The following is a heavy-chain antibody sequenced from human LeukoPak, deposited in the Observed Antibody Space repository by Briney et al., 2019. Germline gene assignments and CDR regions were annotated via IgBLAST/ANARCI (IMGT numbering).Heavy chain of an antibody. CDR2: IYYSGST. CDR3: ARVNGGPTFYFDY. J-gene: IGHJ4*02. CDR1: GGSISSSSYY. D-gene: IGHD2-8*01. Sequence: SETLSLTCTVSGGSISSSSYYWGWIRQPPGKGLEWIGSIYYSGSTYYNPSLKSRVTISVDTSKNQFSLKLSSVTAADTAVYYCARVNGGPTFYFDYWGQGTLVTVSS. V-gene: IGHV4-39*01.